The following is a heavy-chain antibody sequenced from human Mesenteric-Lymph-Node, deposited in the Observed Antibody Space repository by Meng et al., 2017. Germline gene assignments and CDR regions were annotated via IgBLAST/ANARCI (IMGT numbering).Heavy chain of an antibody. J-gene: IGHJ4*02. V-gene: IGHV4-39*07. Sequence: SETLSLTCTVSGGSISSSSYYWGWIRQPPGKGLEWIGSIYYSGSTYYNPSLKSRVTISVDTSKNQFSLKLSSVTAADTAVYYCARVGSGWYYIDYWGQGTLVTVSS. CDR3: ARVGSGWYYIDY. CDR2: IYYSGST. D-gene: IGHD6-19*01. CDR1: GGSISSSSYY.